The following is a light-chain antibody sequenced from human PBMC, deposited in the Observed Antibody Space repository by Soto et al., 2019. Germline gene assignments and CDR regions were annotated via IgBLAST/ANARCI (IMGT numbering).Light chain of an antibody. Sequence: QSALTQPVSVSGSPGQSITISCTGTSSDVGSYNFVSWYQHHPGKAPTMMIYEVSKRPSEISNRFSGSKSGNTASLTISGLQAEDEADYYCCSYAGSNTLLFGGGTKLTVL. V-gene: IGLV2-23*01. CDR2: EVS. CDR1: SSDVGSYNF. J-gene: IGLJ2*01. CDR3: CSYAGSNTLL.